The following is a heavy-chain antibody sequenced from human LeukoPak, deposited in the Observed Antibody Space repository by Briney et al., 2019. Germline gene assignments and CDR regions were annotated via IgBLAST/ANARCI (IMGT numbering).Heavy chain of an antibody. Sequence: SETLSLTCTVSGGSTSSGSYYWSWIRQPAGKGLEWIGRIYTSGSTNYNPSLKSRVTISVDTSKNQFSLKLSSVTAADTAVYYCARDVLLWFGGENWFDPWGQGTLVTVSS. CDR1: GGSTSSGSYY. J-gene: IGHJ5*02. V-gene: IGHV4-61*02. CDR3: ARDVLLWFGGENWFDP. CDR2: IYTSGST. D-gene: IGHD3-10*01.